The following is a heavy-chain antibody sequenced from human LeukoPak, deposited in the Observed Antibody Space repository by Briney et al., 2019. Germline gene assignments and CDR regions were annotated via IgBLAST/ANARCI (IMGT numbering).Heavy chain of an antibody. CDR2: INHSGST. CDR3: ARGRGGYDILTGYPEFDY. CDR1: GGSFSGYY. V-gene: IGHV4-34*01. D-gene: IGHD3-9*01. J-gene: IGHJ4*02. Sequence: KPSETLSLTCAVYGGSFSGYYWSWIRQPPGKGLEWIGEINHSGSTNYNPSLKSRVTISVDTSKNQFSLKLSSVTAADTAVYYCARGRGGYDILTGYPEFDYWGQGTLVTVSS.